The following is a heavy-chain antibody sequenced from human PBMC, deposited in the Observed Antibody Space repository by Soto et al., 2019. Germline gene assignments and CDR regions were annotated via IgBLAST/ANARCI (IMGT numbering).Heavy chain of an antibody. CDR3: ARANFGHIALRDPYYFDY. V-gene: IGHV1-69*13. CDR1: GGTFSSYA. CDR2: IIPIFGTA. D-gene: IGHD2-21*01. Sequence: ASVKVSCKASGGTFSSYAISWVRQAPGQGLEWMGGIIPIFGTANYAQKFQGRVTITADESTSTAYMELSSLRSEDTAVYYCARANFGHIALRDPYYFDYWGQGTLVTVSS. J-gene: IGHJ4*02.